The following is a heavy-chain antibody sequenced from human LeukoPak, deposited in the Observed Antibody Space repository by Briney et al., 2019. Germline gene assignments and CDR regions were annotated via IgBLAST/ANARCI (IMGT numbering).Heavy chain of an antibody. CDR2: ISSSSSYI. CDR3: AKGPESIVGATGY. V-gene: IGHV3-21*04. J-gene: IGHJ4*02. CDR1: GFTFSSYS. D-gene: IGHD1-26*01. Sequence: KAGGSLRLSCAASGFTFSSYSMNWVRQAPGKGLEWVSSISSSSSYIYYADSVKGRFTISRDNSKNTLYLQMNSLRAEDTAVYYCAKGPESIVGATGYWGQGTLVTVSS.